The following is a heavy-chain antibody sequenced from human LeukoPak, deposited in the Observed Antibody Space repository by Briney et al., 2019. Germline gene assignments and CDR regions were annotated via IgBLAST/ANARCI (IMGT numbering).Heavy chain of an antibody. V-gene: IGHV3-33*06. CDR2: IWYDGSNK. Sequence: PGGSLRPSCAASGFTFSSYGMHWVRQAPGKGLEWVAVIWYDGSNKYYADSVKGRFTISRDNSKNTLYLQMNSLRAEDTAVYYCAKDALALRYFDWLPRSYFDYWGQGTLVTVSS. J-gene: IGHJ4*02. CDR1: GFTFSSYG. CDR3: AKDALALRYFDWLPRSYFDY. D-gene: IGHD3-9*01.